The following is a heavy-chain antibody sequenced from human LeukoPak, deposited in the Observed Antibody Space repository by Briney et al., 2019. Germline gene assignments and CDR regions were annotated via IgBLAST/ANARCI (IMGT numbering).Heavy chain of an antibody. CDR3: ARTKEMATISYFDS. CDR2: IIPIFGTA. J-gene: IGHJ4*02. D-gene: IGHD5-24*01. Sequence: GASVTVSCKASGYTFTSYGISWVRQAPGQGLEWMGGIIPIFGTANYAQKFQGRVTITADKSTSTAYMELSSLRSEDTAVYYCARTKEMATISYFDSWGQGTLVTVSS. V-gene: IGHV1-69*06. CDR1: GYTFTSYG.